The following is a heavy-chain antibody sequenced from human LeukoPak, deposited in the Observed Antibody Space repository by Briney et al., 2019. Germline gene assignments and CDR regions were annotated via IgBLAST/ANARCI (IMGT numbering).Heavy chain of an antibody. D-gene: IGHD6-19*01. CDR1: GDSVSSNSAA. CDR2: TYYRFKWYN. CDR3: ARGTRYSSGWTFDY. Sequence: SQTLSLTCDISGDSVSSNSAAWNWIRQSPSRGLEWLGRTYYRFKWYNDYAVSVKSRITINPDTSRNQFSLQVNSVTPEDTAVYYCARGTRYSSGWTFDYWGQGTLVTVSS. V-gene: IGHV6-1*01. J-gene: IGHJ4*02.